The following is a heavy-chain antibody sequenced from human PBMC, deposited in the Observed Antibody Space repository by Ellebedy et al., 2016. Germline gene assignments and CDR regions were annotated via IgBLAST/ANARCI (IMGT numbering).Heavy chain of an antibody. V-gene: IGHV3-23*01. D-gene: IGHD4-11*01. CDR2: ISGSGDST. Sequence: GESLKISCAASGFTFSNYAMGWVRQAPGKGLEWVSGISGSGDSTYYADSVKGRFTISRDNSKNTLYLQMNSLRAEDTAVYYCAKVRPDDYSNYKYMRNYGMDVWGQGTTVTVSS. CDR3: AKVRPDDYSNYKYMRNYGMDV. J-gene: IGHJ6*02. CDR1: GFTFSNYA.